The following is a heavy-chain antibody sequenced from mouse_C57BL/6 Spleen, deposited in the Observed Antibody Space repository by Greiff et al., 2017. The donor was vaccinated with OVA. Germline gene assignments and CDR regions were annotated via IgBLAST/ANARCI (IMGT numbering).Heavy chain of an antibody. V-gene: IGHV5-17*01. J-gene: IGHJ2*01. Sequence: EVKLMESGGGLVKPGGSLKLSCAASGFTFSDYGMHWVRQAPEKGLEWVAYISSGSGTIYYADTVKGRFTISRDNAKNPLFLQMTSLRADDTAMYYCARELDYYFDYWGQGTTLTVSS. CDR3: ARELDYYFDY. CDR1: GFTFSDYG. D-gene: IGHD4-1*01. CDR2: ISSGSGTI.